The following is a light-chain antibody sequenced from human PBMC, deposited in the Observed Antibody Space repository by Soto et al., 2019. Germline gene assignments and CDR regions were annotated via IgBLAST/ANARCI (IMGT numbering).Light chain of an antibody. J-gene: IGKJ2*01. Sequence: IALTQSPSSLSASIGYRFSLTCLAGQNVGSFVNWYQQKPGKAPRLLIYATSNLQSGVTSRISGSGSGTEFTLTISSLQPEDFATYLCQQSYSAQYTLGQGTKVDIK. CDR1: QNVGSF. V-gene: IGKV1-39*01. CDR2: ATS. CDR3: QQSYSAQYT.